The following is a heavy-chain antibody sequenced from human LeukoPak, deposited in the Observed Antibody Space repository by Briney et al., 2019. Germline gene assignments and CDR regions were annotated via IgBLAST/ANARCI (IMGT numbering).Heavy chain of an antibody. D-gene: IGHD3-10*01. Sequence: SETLSLTCTVSGGSISSSNYYWGWIRQPPGKGLEWIGSIYYSGSTNYSPSLKSRVTISVDTSKNQFSLKLSSVTAADTAVYYCARAIRGVMYYYYYYMDVWGKGTTVTISS. CDR2: IYYSGST. J-gene: IGHJ6*03. V-gene: IGHV4-39*07. CDR1: GGSISSSNYY. CDR3: ARAIRGVMYYYYYYMDV.